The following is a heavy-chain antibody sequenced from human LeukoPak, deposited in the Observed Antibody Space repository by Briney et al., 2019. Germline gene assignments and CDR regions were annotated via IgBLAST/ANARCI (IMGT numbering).Heavy chain of an antibody. CDR1: GFTFSIYS. D-gene: IGHD6-19*01. Sequence: PGGSLRLSCAASGFTFSIYSINWVRQAPGKGLEWVSAISGSGGSTYYADSVKGRFTISRDNSKNTLYLQMNSLRAEDTAVYYCAKDMKSRHSSGWTKNWFDPWGQGTLVTVSS. V-gene: IGHV3-23*01. CDR2: ISGSGGST. CDR3: AKDMKSRHSSGWTKNWFDP. J-gene: IGHJ5*02.